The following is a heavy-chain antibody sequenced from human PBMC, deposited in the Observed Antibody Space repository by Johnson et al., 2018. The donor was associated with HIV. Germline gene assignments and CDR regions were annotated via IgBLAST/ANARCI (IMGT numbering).Heavy chain of an antibody. J-gene: IGHJ3*02. Sequence: QVQLVESGGGLVKPGGSLRLSCAASGFTFSSYGMHWVRQAPGKGLEWVAFIRYDGSNKYYADSVKGRFTISRDNSKNTLYLQMNSLRAEDTAVYYCAKDHYSSGWYGAFDIWGQGTMVTVSS. D-gene: IGHD6-19*01. CDR2: IRYDGSNK. V-gene: IGHV3-30*02. CDR3: AKDHYSSGWYGAFDI. CDR1: GFTFSSYG.